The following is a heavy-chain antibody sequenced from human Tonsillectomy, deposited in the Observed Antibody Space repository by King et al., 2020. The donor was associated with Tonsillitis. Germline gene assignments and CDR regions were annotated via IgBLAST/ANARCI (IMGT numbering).Heavy chain of an antibody. J-gene: IGHJ4*02. CDR2: IYYSGST. CDR3: ARRGYGAPLFAY. Sequence: QLQESGPGLVKPSETLSLTCTVSGGSISSSSYYWGWIRQPPGKGLEWIGSIYYSGSTYYNPSLKSRVTISLDTSKNQFSLKLSSVTAADTAVYYCARRGYGAPLFAYWGQGTLVTVSS. V-gene: IGHV4-39*07. CDR1: GGSISSSSYY. D-gene: IGHD3-22*01.